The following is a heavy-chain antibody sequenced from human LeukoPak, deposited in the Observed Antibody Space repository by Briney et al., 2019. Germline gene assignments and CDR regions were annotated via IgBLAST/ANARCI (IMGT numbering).Heavy chain of an antibody. V-gene: IGHV4-38-2*02. Sequence: PSETLSLTCTVSGYSISSGYFWGWIWQPPGKGLEWIGVYHVGTTDYNPSLKSRVTISVDTSKNQFSLKLSSVTAADTAVYYCARHRQQWLVRLSPYYFDYWGQGTLVTVSS. CDR3: ARHRQQWLVRLSPYYFDY. J-gene: IGHJ4*02. CDR2: VYHVGTT. D-gene: IGHD6-19*01. CDR1: GYSISSGYF.